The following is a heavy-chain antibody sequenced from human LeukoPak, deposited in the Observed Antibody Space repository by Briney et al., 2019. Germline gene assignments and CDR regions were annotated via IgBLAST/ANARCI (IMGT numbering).Heavy chain of an antibody. CDR3: ARDSARIIDC. Sequence: SETLSLICTVSGGSISSDDYYWSWIRQPPGKGLEWIGYIYTSGMTYYNPSLKSRVSISVDTSKNQFSLKLSPVTAADTAVYYCARDSARIIDCWGQGTLVTVSS. J-gene: IGHJ4*02. CDR2: IYTSGMT. CDR1: GGSISSDDYY. V-gene: IGHV4-30-4*01. D-gene: IGHD1-26*01.